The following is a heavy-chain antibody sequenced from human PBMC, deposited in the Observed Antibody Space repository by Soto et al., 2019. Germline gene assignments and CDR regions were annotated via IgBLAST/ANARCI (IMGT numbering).Heavy chain of an antibody. J-gene: IGHJ5*02. CDR1: GYTFTSYG. CDR2: ISAYNGNT. V-gene: IGHV1-18*01. Sequence: ASVKVSCKASGYTFTSYGISWVRQAPGQGLEWMGWISAYNGNTNYAQKLQGRVTMTTDTSTSTAYMELRSLRSDDTAVYYCARDARRFLEWLFNWFDPWGQGTLVTVSS. D-gene: IGHD3-3*01. CDR3: ARDARRFLEWLFNWFDP.